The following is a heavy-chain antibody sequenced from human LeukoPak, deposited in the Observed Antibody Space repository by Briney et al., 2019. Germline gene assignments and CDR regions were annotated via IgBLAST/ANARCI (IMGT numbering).Heavy chain of an antibody. CDR2: IYYSGSGST. D-gene: IGHD6-19*01. V-gene: IGHV4-59*08. CDR1: GGSISPYY. J-gene: IGHJ4*02. CDR3: ARHAVYAGSGWSFDY. Sequence: SETLSLTCTVSGGSISPYYWSWIRQPPGKGLEWIGYIYYSGSGSTNNNPSLKSRVTISVDTSKNQFSLNLSSVTAADTAVYYCARHAVYAGSGWSFDYWGQGTLITVSP.